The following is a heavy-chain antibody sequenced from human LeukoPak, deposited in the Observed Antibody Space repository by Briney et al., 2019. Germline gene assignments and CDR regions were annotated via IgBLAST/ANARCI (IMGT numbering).Heavy chain of an antibody. Sequence: GRSLRLSCAASGFTFSSYGMHWFRQAPGKGLEWVAVISYDGSNKYYADSVKGRFTIPRDNSKNTLYLQMNSLRAEDTAVYYCAKDSYYDSSGYYSVFDYWGQGTLVTVSS. CDR3: AKDSYYDSSGYYSVFDY. V-gene: IGHV3-30*18. CDR1: GFTFSSYG. D-gene: IGHD3-22*01. J-gene: IGHJ4*02. CDR2: ISYDGSNK.